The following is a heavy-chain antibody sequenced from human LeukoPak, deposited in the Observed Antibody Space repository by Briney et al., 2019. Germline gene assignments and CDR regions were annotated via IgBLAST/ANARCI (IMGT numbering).Heavy chain of an antibody. Sequence: ASLKVSCKASGDTFSGYYIHYMRQAPGQGLEWMGWINPNTGGTKYAQEFQGRITMTRDTSIRTVYVELSRLTSDDTALYYCAKSDGRGGAFDIWGQGTMVTVSS. D-gene: IGHD3-10*01. J-gene: IGHJ3*02. V-gene: IGHV1-2*02. CDR2: INPNTGGT. CDR1: GDTFSGYY. CDR3: AKSDGRGGAFDI.